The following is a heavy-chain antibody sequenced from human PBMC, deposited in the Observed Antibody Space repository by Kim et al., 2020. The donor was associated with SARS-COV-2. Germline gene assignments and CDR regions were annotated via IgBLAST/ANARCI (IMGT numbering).Heavy chain of an antibody. V-gene: IGHV3-33*06. D-gene: IGHD3-10*01. Sequence: GGSLRLSCAASGFTFSSYAMHWVRQAPGKGLEWVAVIWYDGSNKYYADSVKGRFTISRDNSKNTLYLQMNSLRAEDTAVYYCAKSNMVRGGDAFDIWGQGTMVTVSS. CDR3: AKSNMVRGGDAFDI. CDR1: GFTFSSYA. J-gene: IGHJ3*02. CDR2: IWYDGSNK.